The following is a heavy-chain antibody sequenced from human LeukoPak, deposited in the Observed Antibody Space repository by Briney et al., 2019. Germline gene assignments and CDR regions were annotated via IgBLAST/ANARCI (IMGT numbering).Heavy chain of an antibody. J-gene: IGHJ6*02. D-gene: IGHD3-16*02. CDR1: GFTFSSYS. CDR3: TKPYSMITFGGVIVPDYYYYGMDV. CDR2: ISSSSSTI. V-gene: IGHV3-48*01. Sequence: GGSLRLSCAASGFTFSSYSMNWVRQAPGKGLEWVSYISSSSSTIYYADSVKGRFTISRDNAKNSLYLQMNSLRAEDTAVYYCTKPYSMITFGGVIVPDYYYYGMDVWGQGTTVTVSS.